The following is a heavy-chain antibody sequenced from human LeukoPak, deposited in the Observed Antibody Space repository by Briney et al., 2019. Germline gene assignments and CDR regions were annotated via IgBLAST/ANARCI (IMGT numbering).Heavy chain of an antibody. D-gene: IGHD3-22*01. Sequence: PSETLSLTCTVSGGSISSYYWSLIRQPPGKGLEWIGYIYYSGSTNYNPSLKSRVTISVDTSKNQFSLKLSSVTAADTAVYYCARXXXYDSXXXXDXXXXXTLVTVSS. CDR2: IYYSGST. J-gene: IGHJ4*02. CDR3: ARXXXYDSXXXXDX. CDR1: GGSISSYY. V-gene: IGHV4-59*01.